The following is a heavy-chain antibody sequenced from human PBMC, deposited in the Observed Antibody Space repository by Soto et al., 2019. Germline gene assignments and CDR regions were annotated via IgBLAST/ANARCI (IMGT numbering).Heavy chain of an antibody. CDR1: GYDFTAYD. D-gene: IGHD2-21*01. V-gene: IGHV1-8*02. CDR2: MNPINGAT. J-gene: IGHJ6*02. CDR3: GRAPIPRAPAGDTPTYSAMDA. Sequence: ASVKVSCKASGYDFTAYDINWVSQASGQGLEWMGWMNPINGATGSARRFQGRVSMTRNTPTATAYFELTSLRSDDSAVYYCGRAPIPRAPAGDTPTYSAMDAWGQ.